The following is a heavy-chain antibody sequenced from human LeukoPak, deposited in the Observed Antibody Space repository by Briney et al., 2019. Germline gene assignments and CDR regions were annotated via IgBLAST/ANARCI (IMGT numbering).Heavy chain of an antibody. V-gene: IGHV1-2*02. CDR1: GHTFTDRY. D-gene: IGHD1-26*01. Sequence: GASVKVSCRSSGHTFTDRYVHWVRQSPGQGLEWMGWIIPSSGGTTYAQNFQGRVTMTRDTSIATAFMELTRLTSDDTAVDYCAQAWVEWGSLDLWGQGTVVTVSS. CDR2: IIPSSGGT. CDR3: AQAWVEWGSLDL. J-gene: IGHJ4*03.